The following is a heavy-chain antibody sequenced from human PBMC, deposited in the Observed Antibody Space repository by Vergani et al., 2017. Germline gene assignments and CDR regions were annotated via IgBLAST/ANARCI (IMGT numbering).Heavy chain of an antibody. J-gene: IGHJ4*02. CDR1: GYSFTSYW. CDR3: ARLRNGIRGQLWAFDY. D-gene: IGHD5-18*01. V-gene: IGHV5-51*01. Sequence: EVQLVQSGAEVKKPGASLKISCKGSGYSFTSYWIGWVRQLPGKGLEWMGIIYPGDSDTRYSPSFQGQVTIAADKSISTAYLQWSSLKASDTAMYYCARLRNGIRGQLWAFDYWGQGTLVTVSS. CDR2: IYPGDSDT.